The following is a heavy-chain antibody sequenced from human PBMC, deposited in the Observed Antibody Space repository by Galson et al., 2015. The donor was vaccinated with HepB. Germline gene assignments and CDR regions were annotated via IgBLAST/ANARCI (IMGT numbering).Heavy chain of an antibody. Sequence: SVKVSCKASGYTFTVYYMQWVRQAPGQGLEWMGWINPNSGGTNYAQKFQGRVTMTRDTSVSTANMELSGLTSDDTAVYFCARDRWYCSSTNCRINAFDIWGQGTMVTVSS. CDR2: INPNSGGT. D-gene: IGHD2-2*01. V-gene: IGHV1-2*02. CDR3: ARDRWYCSSTNCRINAFDI. CDR1: GYTFTVYY. J-gene: IGHJ3*02.